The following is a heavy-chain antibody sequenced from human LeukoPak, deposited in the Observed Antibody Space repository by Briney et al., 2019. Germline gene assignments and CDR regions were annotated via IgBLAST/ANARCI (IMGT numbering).Heavy chain of an antibody. D-gene: IGHD2-21*01. CDR3: VKGDRIGGRAYYYGMDV. J-gene: IGHJ6*02. V-gene: IGHV3-64D*06. CDR2: ISSNGGST. Sequence: GGSLRLSCSVSGXTFSSYAMHWVRQGPGKGLEYVSSISSNGGSTYYADSVKGRFTISRDNSKNTVYLQMSSLRAEDTAVYYCVKGDRIGGRAYYYGMDVWGQGTTVTVSS. CDR1: GXTFSSYA.